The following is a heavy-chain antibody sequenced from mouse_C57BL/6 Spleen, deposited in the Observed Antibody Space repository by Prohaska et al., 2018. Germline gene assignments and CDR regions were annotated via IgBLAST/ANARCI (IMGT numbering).Heavy chain of an antibody. D-gene: IGHD1-1*01. CDR1: GYTFTDYY. CDR3: ARDYYGSPLREY. Sequence: QVQLQQSGPELVKPGASVKISCKASGYTFTDYYINWVKQRTGQGLEWIGWIFPGSGSTYYNEKVKGKATLTVDKSSSTAYMLLSSLTSEDSAVYFCARDYYGSPLREYWGQGTLVTVSA. CDR2: IFPGSGST. J-gene: IGHJ3*01. V-gene: IGHV1-75*01.